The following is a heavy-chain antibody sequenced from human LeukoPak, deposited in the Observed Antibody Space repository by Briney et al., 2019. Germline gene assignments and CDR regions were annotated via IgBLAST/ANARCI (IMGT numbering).Heavy chain of an antibody. CDR3: ARRRMGATHFDY. J-gene: IGHJ4*02. Sequence: SETLSLTCTVSGGSISSYYWSWIRQPPGKGLEWIGYIYYSGSTNYNPSLKSRVTISVDTSKNQFSLKLSSVTAADTAVYYCARRRMGATHFDYWGQGTLVTVSS. CDR1: GGSISSYY. CDR2: IYYSGST. V-gene: IGHV4-59*08. D-gene: IGHD1-26*01.